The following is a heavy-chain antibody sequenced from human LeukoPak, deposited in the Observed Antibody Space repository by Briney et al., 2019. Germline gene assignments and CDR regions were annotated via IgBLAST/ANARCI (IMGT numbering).Heavy chain of an antibody. D-gene: IGHD3-22*01. CDR3: ARVDSGAYNFES. V-gene: IGHV4-31*03. J-gene: IGHJ4*02. CDR1: GGSISSGSYY. CDR2: IYFSGPT. Sequence: SQTLSLTCTVSGGSISSGSYYWTWIRQLPGKGLEWIGAIYFSGPTYYNPSLERRLIISVETSKNQCSLRLKSVTAAETPGFYCARVDSGAYNFESWGQGTLVTVSS.